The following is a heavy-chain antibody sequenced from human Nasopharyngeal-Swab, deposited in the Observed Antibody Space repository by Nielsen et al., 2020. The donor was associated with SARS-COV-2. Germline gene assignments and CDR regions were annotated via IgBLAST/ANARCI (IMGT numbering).Heavy chain of an antibody. CDR3: ARGIVGATDWGGWFDP. CDR2: IYYSGSA. Sequence: WIRQPPGKGLEWIGYIYYSGSANYNPSLKSRVIISVDTSKNQFSLKLSSVTAADTAVYYCARGIVGATDWGGWFDPWGQGTLVTVSS. J-gene: IGHJ5*02. D-gene: IGHD1-26*01. V-gene: IGHV4-59*01.